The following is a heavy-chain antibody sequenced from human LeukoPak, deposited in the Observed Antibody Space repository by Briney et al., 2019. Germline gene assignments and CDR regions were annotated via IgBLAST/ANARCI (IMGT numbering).Heavy chain of an antibody. V-gene: IGHV3-30*18. Sequence: GGSLRLSCAASGLTFRTYGMHWVRQAPGKGLEWVAVISYDGGNKYYADSVKGRFTISRDNSKNTVYLQMNSLRAEDTAVFYCAKDTLPVAIYHYYGMDVWGQGTTVTVSS. D-gene: IGHD2-2*02. J-gene: IGHJ6*02. CDR1: GLTFRTYG. CDR3: AKDTLPVAIYHYYGMDV. CDR2: ISYDGGNK.